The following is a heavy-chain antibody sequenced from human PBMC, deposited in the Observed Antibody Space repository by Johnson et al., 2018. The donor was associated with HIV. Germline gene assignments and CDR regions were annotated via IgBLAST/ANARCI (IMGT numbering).Heavy chain of an antibody. CDR1: GFTVSSNY. Sequence: MQLVESGGGLVQPGGSLRLSCAASGFTVSSNYMSWVRQAPGKGLEWVSVIYSGGSTYYADSVKGRFTISRDNSKNTLYLQMNSLRAEDTAVYYCAKDRVVIAAHDAFDIWGQGTMVTVSS. V-gene: IGHV3-66*01. CDR2: IYSGGST. CDR3: AKDRVVIAAHDAFDI. D-gene: IGHD2-21*01. J-gene: IGHJ3*02.